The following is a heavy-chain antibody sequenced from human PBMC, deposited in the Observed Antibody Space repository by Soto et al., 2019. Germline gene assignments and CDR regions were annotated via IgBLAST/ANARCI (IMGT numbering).Heavy chain of an antibody. J-gene: IGHJ6*02. V-gene: IGHV4-34*01. D-gene: IGHD2-8*02. CDR2: INHSGST. CDR1: GGSFSGYY. CDR3: ARARAGYCSGGGCHPHYSHGMDV. Sequence: SETLSLTCAVYGGSFSGYYWSWIRQPPGKGLEWIGEINHSGSTNYNLSLKSRVTTSVDTSKNQFSLKLSSVTAADTAVYYCARARAGYCSGGGCHPHYSHGMDVWGPGTTVTVSS.